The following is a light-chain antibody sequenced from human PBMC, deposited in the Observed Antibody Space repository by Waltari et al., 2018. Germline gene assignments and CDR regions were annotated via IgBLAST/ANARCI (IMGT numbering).Light chain of an antibody. J-gene: IGKJ4*01. Sequence: AIRLTQFPSSLPASTGDRVTITCRASQHVSGYLACYQQKPGKAPRLLIYAASTLQTGVPSRFSGSGSGTDFTLIISCLQAEDFAIYFCQQYYSDPLTFGGGTKVEIK. V-gene: IGKV1-8*01. CDR2: AAS. CDR1: QHVSGY. CDR3: QQYYSDPLT.